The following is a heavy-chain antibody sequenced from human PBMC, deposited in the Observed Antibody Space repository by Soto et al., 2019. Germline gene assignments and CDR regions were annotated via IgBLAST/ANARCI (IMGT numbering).Heavy chain of an antibody. V-gene: IGHV4-59*01. J-gene: IGHJ6*02. CDR1: GGSISSYY. Sequence: SETLSLTCTVSGGSISSYYWSWIRRPPGKGLEWIGYIYNSGSTHSNPSLQNRVTISVDTSKNQFSLKLSSVTAADTGIYYCARARITMVREVIKYNMDVWGQGTTVTVSS. CDR3: ARARITMVREVIKYNMDV. CDR2: IYNSGST. D-gene: IGHD3-10*01.